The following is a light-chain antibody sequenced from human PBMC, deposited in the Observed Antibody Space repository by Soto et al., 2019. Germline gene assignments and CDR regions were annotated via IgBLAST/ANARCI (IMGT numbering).Light chain of an antibody. CDR3: QQSYSTPFT. CDR1: QSISSY. CDR2: AAS. Sequence: DIQMTQSPSSLSASVGDRVTITCRASQSISSYLNWYQQKPGKAPKLLIYAASSLQSGVPSRFSGSGSGTDFTLTISSLQPDDVATYYCQQSYSTPFTFGPGTKVDIK. J-gene: IGKJ3*01. V-gene: IGKV1-39*01.